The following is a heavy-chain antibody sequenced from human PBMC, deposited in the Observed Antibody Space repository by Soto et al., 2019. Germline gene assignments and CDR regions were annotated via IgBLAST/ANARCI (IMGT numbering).Heavy chain of an antibody. V-gene: IGHV3-21*01. J-gene: IGHJ4*02. CDR3: ARAGRGATATDPPGY. CDR1: GFTFSSYS. D-gene: IGHD1-26*01. CDR2: ISSSSSYI. Sequence: GGSLRLSCAASGFTFSSYSMNWVRQAPGKGLEWVSSISSSSSYIYYADSVKGRFTISRDNAKNSLYLQMNSLRAEDTAVYYCARAGRGATATDPPGYWGQGTLVTVSS.